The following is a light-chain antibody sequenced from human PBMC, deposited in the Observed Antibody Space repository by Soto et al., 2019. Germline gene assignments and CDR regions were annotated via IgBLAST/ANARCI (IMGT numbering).Light chain of an antibody. CDR3: QQYNSYSIT. J-gene: IGKJ5*01. CDR2: KAS. Sequence: DIQITQSPSTLSASVGDRVTLTCRASQSISSWLAWYQQKPGQAPKLLIYKASSLESGVPARFSGSGSGTEFTLTISRLQPDDFAIYYCQQYNSYSITSGQGARLEI. V-gene: IGKV1-5*03. CDR1: QSISSW.